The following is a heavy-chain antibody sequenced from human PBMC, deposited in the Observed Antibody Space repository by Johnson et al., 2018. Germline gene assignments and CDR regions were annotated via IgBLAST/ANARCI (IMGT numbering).Heavy chain of an antibody. CDR1: GYKFTNNW. V-gene: IGHV5-51*01. CDR2: IHPSDSDT. J-gene: IGHJ6*02. CDR3: ARQGYCSRDNCQTGYYGMDV. D-gene: IGHD2-15*01. Sequence: EVQLVESGADVRKPGESLKISCKGVGYKFTNNWIAWVRQKPDKGLEWMGIIHPSDSDTIYSPSFQGQVTISVDKSSNTAYLQWRSLRASDTAMYYCARQGYCSRDNCQTGYYGMDVWGQGTTVTVSS.